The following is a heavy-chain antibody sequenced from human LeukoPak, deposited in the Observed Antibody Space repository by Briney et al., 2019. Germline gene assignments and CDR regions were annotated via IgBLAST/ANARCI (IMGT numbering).Heavy chain of an antibody. V-gene: IGHV4-34*01. CDR2: INHSGST. D-gene: IGHD3-3*01. CDR1: GGSFSGYY. Sequence: SETLSLTCAVYGGSFSGYYWSWIRQPPGKGLEWIGEINHSGSTNYNPSLKSRVTISVDTSKNQFSLKLSSVTAADTAVYCCARGLYDFWSGYYIAWFDPWGQGTLVTVSS. CDR3: ARGLYDFWSGYYIAWFDP. J-gene: IGHJ5*02.